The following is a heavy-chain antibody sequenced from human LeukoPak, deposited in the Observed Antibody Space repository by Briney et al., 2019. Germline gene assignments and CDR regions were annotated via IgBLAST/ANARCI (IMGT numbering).Heavy chain of an antibody. CDR2: ISSSGSTI. J-gene: IGHJ6*02. CDR3: ARARTSLGQDYYYGMDV. V-gene: IGHV3-11*01. CDR1: GFTFSDYY. Sequence: PGGSLRLSCEASGFTFSDYYMSWIRQAPGKGLEWVSYISSSGSTIYYADSVKGRFTISRDNAKNSLYLQMNSLRAEDTAVYYCARARTSLGQDYYYGMDVWGQGTTVTVSS. D-gene: IGHD1-1*01.